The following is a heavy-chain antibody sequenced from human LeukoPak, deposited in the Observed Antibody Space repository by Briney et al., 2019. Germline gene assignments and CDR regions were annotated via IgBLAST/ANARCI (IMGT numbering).Heavy chain of an antibody. D-gene: IGHD1-26*01. CDR2: IYYSGST. CDR1: GDSISSYS. Sequence: PSETLSLTCTVSGDSISSYSWSWIRQPPGKGLEWIAYIYYSGSTNYNPSLKSRVTILVDTSKNQFSLKLTSATAADTAVYYCAREVAVGPTTYFDYWGQGTLVTVSS. V-gene: IGHV4-59*01. J-gene: IGHJ4*02. CDR3: AREVAVGPTTYFDY.